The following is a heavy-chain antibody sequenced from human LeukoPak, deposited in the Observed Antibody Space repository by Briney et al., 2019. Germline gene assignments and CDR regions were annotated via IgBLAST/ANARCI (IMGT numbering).Heavy chain of an antibody. Sequence: GGSLRLSCAASGFTFSSYWMSWVRQAPGKGLEWVANIKQDGSEKYYVDSVKGRFTISRDNAKNSLYLQMNSLRAEDTAVYYCARGRSGSYNYYYYGMDVWGQGTTVTVSS. CDR3: ARGRSGSYNYYYYGMDV. CDR2: IKQDGSEK. D-gene: IGHD1-26*01. V-gene: IGHV3-7*01. CDR1: GFTFSSYW. J-gene: IGHJ6*02.